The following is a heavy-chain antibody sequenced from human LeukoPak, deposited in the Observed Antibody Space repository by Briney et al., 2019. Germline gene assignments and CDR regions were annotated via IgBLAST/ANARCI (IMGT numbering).Heavy chain of an antibody. J-gene: IGHJ4*02. V-gene: IGHV3-74*01. Sequence: GGSLRLCCAASGFTFSSYWMHWVRQAPGKGLVWVSRINSDGTSTSYADSVKGRFTISRDNAKNTLYLQMNSLRAEDTAVYYCVKPRGSSGYDDYFDYWGQGTLVTVSS. CDR2: INSDGTST. CDR3: VKPRGSSGYDDYFDY. D-gene: IGHD5-12*01. CDR1: GFTFSSYW.